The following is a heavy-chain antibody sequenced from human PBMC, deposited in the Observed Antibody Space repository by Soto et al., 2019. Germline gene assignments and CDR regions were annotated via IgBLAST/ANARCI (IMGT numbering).Heavy chain of an antibody. CDR1: GDSISSYY. CDR3: SRPEPFTAAGPY. J-gene: IGHJ4*02. CDR2: IYYGGSI. V-gene: IGHV4-59*12. D-gene: IGHD6-13*01. Sequence: SETLSLTCTVSGDSISSYYWTWIRQPPGKGLEWIAFIYYGGSINYNPSLKSRVAISVDTSKNQFSLNLNSMTAADTAVYYCSRPEPFTAAGPYWGQGTLVTVSS.